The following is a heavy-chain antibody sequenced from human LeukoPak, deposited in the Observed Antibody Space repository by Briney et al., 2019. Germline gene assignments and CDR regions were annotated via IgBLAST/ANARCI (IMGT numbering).Heavy chain of an antibody. CDR2: IYSGDNT. CDR3: AKYQQRFFEY. D-gene: IGHD6-13*01. V-gene: IGHV3-53*01. Sequence: GGSLRLSCAVSGFTVSSNYMSWVRQAPGKGLEWVSVIYSGDNTDYADSVKGRFTISRDNSKNMLYLQMNSLRAEDTAVYYCAKYQQRFFEYWGQGTLVTVSS. J-gene: IGHJ4*01. CDR1: GFTVSSNY.